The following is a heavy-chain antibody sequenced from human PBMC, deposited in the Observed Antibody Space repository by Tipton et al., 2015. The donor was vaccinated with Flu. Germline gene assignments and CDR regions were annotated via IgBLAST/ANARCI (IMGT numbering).Heavy chain of an antibody. CDR1: GFMFSSYW. V-gene: IGHV3-7*01. J-gene: IGHJ5*02. CDR2: TNQDGSEE. D-gene: IGHD3-16*01. CDR3: ARFAGGP. Sequence: VQLVQSGGGLVKPGGSLRLSCAASGFMFSSYWMHWVRQAPGKGLEWVAHTNQDGSEEAYVESVKGRFTISRDNARNSLYLQMNSLRAEDTAVYHCARFAGGPWGQGTLVTVSS.